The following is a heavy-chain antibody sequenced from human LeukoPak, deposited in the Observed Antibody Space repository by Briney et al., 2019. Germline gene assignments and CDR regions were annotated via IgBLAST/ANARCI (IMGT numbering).Heavy chain of an antibody. CDR3: ARVRAAAGWNWFDP. CDR1: GGSISSDY. Sequence: SETLSLTCTASGGSISSDYWSWIRQPPGKGLEWIGYISYIGSSNYNPSLKSRVTISIDTSKNQFSLKLSSVTAADTAVYYCARVRAAAGWNWFDPWGQGTLVTVSS. D-gene: IGHD6-13*01. V-gene: IGHV4-59*12. CDR2: ISYIGSS. J-gene: IGHJ5*02.